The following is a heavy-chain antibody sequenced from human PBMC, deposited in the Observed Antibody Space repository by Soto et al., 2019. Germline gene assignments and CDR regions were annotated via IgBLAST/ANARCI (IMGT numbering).Heavy chain of an antibody. Sequence: ESPKISRKGPQYSFSTYWIGCVRQLRGQGLESMGIIYPGDSDTKHSPSFQGQLNISADRPISTAYLQWTTLKTSDTAMYYCARNGLSGSDWDGLDVWGQGTEVTVSS. D-gene: IGHD2-8*01. V-gene: IGHV5-51*04. J-gene: IGHJ6*02. CDR2: IYPGDSDT. CDR1: QYSFSTYW. CDR3: ARNGLSGSDWDGLDV.